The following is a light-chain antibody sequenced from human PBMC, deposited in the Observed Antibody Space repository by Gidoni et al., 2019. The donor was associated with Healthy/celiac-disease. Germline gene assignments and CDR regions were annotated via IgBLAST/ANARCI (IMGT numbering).Light chain of an antibody. Sequence: DIQMTQSPSTLSASVGDRVTLTCRASQSISSWLAWYQQKPGKAHKRLINKASSLESGVPSRCSGSGSGTEFTLTISSLQADDFASYYCKQSWTFXQXTKVEIK. CDR3: KQSWT. V-gene: IGKV1-5*03. J-gene: IGKJ1*01. CDR1: QSISSW. CDR2: KAS.